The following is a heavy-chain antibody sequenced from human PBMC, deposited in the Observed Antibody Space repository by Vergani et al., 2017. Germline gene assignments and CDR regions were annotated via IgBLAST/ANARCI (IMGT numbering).Heavy chain of an antibody. CDR2: IIPIFGTA. V-gene: IGHV1-69*01. J-gene: IGHJ4*02. Sequence: QVQLVQSRAEVKKPESSVKVSCKASGGTFSSYAISWVRQAPGQGLEWMGGIIPIFGTANYAQKFQGRVTITADESTSTAYMELSSLRSEDTAVYYCARIPVEMATIGKYYFDYWGQGTLVTVSS. CDR1: GGTFSSYA. D-gene: IGHD5-24*01. CDR3: ARIPVEMATIGKYYFDY.